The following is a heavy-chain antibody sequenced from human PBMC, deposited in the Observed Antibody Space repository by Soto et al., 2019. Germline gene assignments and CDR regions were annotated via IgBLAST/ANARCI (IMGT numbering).Heavy chain of an antibody. CDR1: GFTFRSFT. CDR3: TRDASRDSSARGWFDP. D-gene: IGHD6-13*01. J-gene: IGHJ5*02. V-gene: IGHV3-21*01. Sequence: GGSLRLSCAASGFTFRSFTMSWVRQAPGKGLEWVSTISSNSAYIYYTDALRGRFTISRDNAKNSLHLQMNSLRAEDTAVYYCTRDASRDSSARGWFDPWGPGALVTVSS. CDR2: ISSNSAYI.